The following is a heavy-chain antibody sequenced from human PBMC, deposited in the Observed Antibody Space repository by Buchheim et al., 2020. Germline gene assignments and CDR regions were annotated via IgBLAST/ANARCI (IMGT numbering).Heavy chain of an antibody. V-gene: IGHV3-48*04. CDR3: ARDQPHYYGSGSYLSTYCYYYGMDV. CDR2: ISSSSSTI. Sequence: EVQLVESGGGLVQPGGSLRLSCAASGFTFSSYSMNWVRQAPGKGLEWVSYISSSSSTIYYADSVKGRFTISRDNAKNSLYLQMNSLRAEDTAVYYCARDQPHYYGSGSYLSTYCYYYGMDVWGQGTT. J-gene: IGHJ6*02. D-gene: IGHD3-10*01. CDR1: GFTFSSYS.